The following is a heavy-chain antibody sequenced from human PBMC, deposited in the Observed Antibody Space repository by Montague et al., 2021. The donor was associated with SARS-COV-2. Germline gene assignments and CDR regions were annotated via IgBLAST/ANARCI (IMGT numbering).Heavy chain of an antibody. CDR1: GGSISSSSYY. CDR3: AGEIVVVTQTCHYGMDV. Sequence: SETLSLTCTVSGGSISSSSYYWGWIRQPPGKGLEWIGYIYYSGSTYYNPSLKSRVTISVDTSKNQFSLKLSSVTAADTAVYYRAGEIVVVTQTCHYGMDVWGQGTTVTVSS. D-gene: IGHD3-22*01. CDR2: IYYSGST. J-gene: IGHJ6*02. V-gene: IGHV4-39*07.